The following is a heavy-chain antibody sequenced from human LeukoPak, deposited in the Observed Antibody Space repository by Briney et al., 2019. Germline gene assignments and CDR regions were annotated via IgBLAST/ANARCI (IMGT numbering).Heavy chain of an antibody. J-gene: IGHJ6*03. CDR3: ARGTVVRGVIYHYYYMDV. D-gene: IGHD3-10*01. V-gene: IGHV1-69*05. Sequence: SVKVSCKASGGTFSSYAISWVRQAPGQELEWMGGIIPIFGTANYAQKFQGRVTITTDESTSTAYMELSSLRSEDTAVYYCARGTVVRGVIYHYYYMDVWGKGTTVTVSS. CDR2: IIPIFGTA. CDR1: GGTFSSYA.